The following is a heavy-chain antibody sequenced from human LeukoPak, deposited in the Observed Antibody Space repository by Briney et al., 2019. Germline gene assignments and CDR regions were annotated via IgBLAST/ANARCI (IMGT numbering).Heavy chain of an antibody. CDR2: MNPNSGNT. V-gene: IGHV1-8*01. Sequence: GASVKASCKASGYTFTSYDINWVRQATGQGLEWMGWMNPNSGNTGYAQKFQGRVTMTRNTSISTAYMELSSLRSEDTAVYYCARGVPNSEYCSGGSCYSFVAFDIWGQGTMVTVSS. J-gene: IGHJ3*02. CDR3: ARGVPNSEYCSGGSCYSFVAFDI. D-gene: IGHD2-15*01. CDR1: GYTFTSYD.